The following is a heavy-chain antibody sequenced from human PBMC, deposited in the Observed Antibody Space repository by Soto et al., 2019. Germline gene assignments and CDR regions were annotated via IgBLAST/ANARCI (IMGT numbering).Heavy chain of an antibody. D-gene: IGHD6-19*01. CDR2: IKADGIEI. CDR1: GFTFSDYC. V-gene: IGHV3-7*02. J-gene: IGHJ4*02. CDR3: ARGRAVAV. Sequence: EVQLVESGGGLVQPGGSLRLSCAASGFTFSDYCMTWVRQAPGKGLAWVSTIKADGIEINYVDSVKGRFTISRDNAKKSLSLKMNSLRAEDTGIYYCARGRAVAVCGQGTLVVVSS.